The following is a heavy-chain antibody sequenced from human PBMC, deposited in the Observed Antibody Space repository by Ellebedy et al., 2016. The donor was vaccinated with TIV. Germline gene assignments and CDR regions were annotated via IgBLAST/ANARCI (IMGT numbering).Heavy chain of an antibody. CDR3: ATDLWFGESMDY. CDR1: GYTFTGYY. Sequence: ASVKVSXKASGYTFTGYYMHWVRQAPGQGLEWMGWINPNSGGTNYAQKFQGRVTMTRNTSISTAYMELSSLRSEDTAVYYCATDLWFGESMDYWGQGTMVTVSS. V-gene: IGHV1-2*02. D-gene: IGHD3-10*01. J-gene: IGHJ3*01. CDR2: INPNSGGT.